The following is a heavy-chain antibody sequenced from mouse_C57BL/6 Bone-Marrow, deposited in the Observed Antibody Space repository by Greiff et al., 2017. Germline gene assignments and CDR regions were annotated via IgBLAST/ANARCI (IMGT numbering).Heavy chain of an antibody. D-gene: IGHD1-1*01. CDR3: ARTITTVVATDYFDY. CDR2: IYPRSGNT. CDR1: GYTFTSYG. J-gene: IGHJ2*01. V-gene: IGHV1-81*01. Sequence: QVQLQQSGAELARPGASVKLSCKASGYTFTSYGISWVKQRTGQGLEWIGEIYPRSGNTYYTEKLKGKATLTADKSPSTAYMELRSLTSEDSAVYFCARTITTVVATDYFDYWGQGTTLTVSS.